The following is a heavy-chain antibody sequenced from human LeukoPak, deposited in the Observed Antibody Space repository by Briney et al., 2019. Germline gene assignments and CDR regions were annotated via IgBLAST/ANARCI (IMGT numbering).Heavy chain of an antibody. CDR3: ARIRWFPRAFDI. V-gene: IGHV4-59*12. Sequence: SETLSLTCTVSGGSISSYYWSWIRQPPGKGLEWIGYIYYSGSTNYNPSLKSRVTISLDTSKNQFSLKLNSVTAADTAVYYCARIRWFPRAFDIWGQGTMVTVSS. CDR1: GGSISSYY. CDR2: IYYSGST. D-gene: IGHD4-23*01. J-gene: IGHJ3*02.